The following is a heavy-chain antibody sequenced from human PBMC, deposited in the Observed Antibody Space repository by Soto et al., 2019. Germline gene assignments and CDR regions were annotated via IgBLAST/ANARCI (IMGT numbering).Heavy chain of an antibody. V-gene: IGHV3-30-3*01. D-gene: IGHD6-13*01. J-gene: IGHJ6*02. CDR1: GFTFSSYA. CDR2: ISYDGSNK. Sequence: GGSLRLSCAASGFTFSSYAMHWVRQAPGKGLEWVAVISYDGSNKYYADSVKGRFTISRDNSKNTLYLQMNSLRAEDTAVYYCARDVGHIAAAGYYYYGMDVWGQGTTVTVSS. CDR3: ARDVGHIAAAGYYYYGMDV.